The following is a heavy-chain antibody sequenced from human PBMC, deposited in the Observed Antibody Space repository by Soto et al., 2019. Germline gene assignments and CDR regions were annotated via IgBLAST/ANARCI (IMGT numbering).Heavy chain of an antibody. Sequence: HPGGSLRLSCVAAGFPFNNHAFHWVRQAPGKGLEWVSFIWYDGSNNNYADSVKGRFTISRDDSKNTLYLQMNGLRAEDTAVYYCARDRDNGLEYWGRGTLVTVSS. D-gene: IGHD2-8*01. CDR2: IWYDGSNN. V-gene: IGHV3-33*01. CDR1: GFPFNNHA. CDR3: ARDRDNGLEY. J-gene: IGHJ4*02.